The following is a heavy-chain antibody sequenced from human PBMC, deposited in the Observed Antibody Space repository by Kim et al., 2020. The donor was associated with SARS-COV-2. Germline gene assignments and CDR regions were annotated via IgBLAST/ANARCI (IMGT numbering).Heavy chain of an antibody. Sequence: GGSLRLSCAASGFSLSNYGMHWVRQAPGKGLEWVAVISYDGSNKYSADSVKGRFTISRDNSKNTLYLQMNSLRGEDTAVYYCARGYSGYDSYWGQGTLVTVSS. D-gene: IGHD5-12*01. J-gene: IGHJ4*02. CDR3: ARGYSGYDSY. CDR1: GFSLSNYG. V-gene: IGHV3-30*03. CDR2: ISYDGSNK.